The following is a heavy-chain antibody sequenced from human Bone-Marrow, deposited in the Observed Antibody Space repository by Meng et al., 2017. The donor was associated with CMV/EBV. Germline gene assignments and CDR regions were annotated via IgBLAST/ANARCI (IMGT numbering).Heavy chain of an antibody. V-gene: IGHV4-34*01. D-gene: IGHD6-19*01. CDR1: GGSFSGYH. CDR2: INHSGST. CDR3: ARLRAVAGPYYYYYYGMDV. J-gene: IGHJ6*02. Sequence: QTLSLTCAVYGGSFSGYHWSWIRQPPGKGLEWIGEINHSGSTNYNPSLKSRVTISVDTSKNQFSLKLSSVTAADTAVYYCARLRAVAGPYYYYYYGMDVWGQGTTVTVSS.